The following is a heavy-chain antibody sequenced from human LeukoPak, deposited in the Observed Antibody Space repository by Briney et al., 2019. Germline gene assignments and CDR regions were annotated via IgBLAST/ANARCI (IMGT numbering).Heavy chain of an antibody. J-gene: IGHJ4*02. CDR1: GGSISSSSYY. Sequence: SETLSLTCTVSGGSISSSSYYWGWIRQPPGKGLEWIGSIYYTGSTYYNPSLKSRVTISVDTSKNQFSLKLSSVTAADTAAYYCARLSVAGTVDSWGQGTLVTVSS. CDR2: IYYTGST. V-gene: IGHV4-39*01. CDR3: ARLSVAGTVDS. D-gene: IGHD6-19*01.